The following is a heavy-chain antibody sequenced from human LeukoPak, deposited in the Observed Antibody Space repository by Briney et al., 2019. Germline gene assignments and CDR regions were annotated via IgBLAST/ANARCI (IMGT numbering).Heavy chain of an antibody. CDR1: GFTFSSYA. Sequence: GRSLSLSCAASGFTFSSYAMHWVRQAPGKGLEWVAVISYDGSNKYYADSVKGRFTISRDNSKNTLYLQMNSLRAEDTAVYYCARLGSATIYWGQGTLVTVSS. J-gene: IGHJ4*02. CDR3: ARLGSATIY. V-gene: IGHV3-30*04. CDR2: ISYDGSNK. D-gene: IGHD1-26*01.